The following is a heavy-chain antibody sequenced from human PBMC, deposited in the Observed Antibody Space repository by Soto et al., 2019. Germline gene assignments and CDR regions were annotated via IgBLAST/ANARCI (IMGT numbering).Heavy chain of an antibody. V-gene: IGHV1-46*01. Sequence: ASVKVSCKASGYTFTSYYMHWVRQAPGQGLEWMGIINPSGGSTSYAQKFQGRVTMTRDTPTSKAYLELSSLRSEDTAVYYCARDKSRYGCFDYWGRGTMVTVSS. CDR3: ARDKSRYGCFDY. CDR1: GYTFTSYY. J-gene: IGHJ4*02. D-gene: IGHD5-18*01. CDR2: INPSGGST.